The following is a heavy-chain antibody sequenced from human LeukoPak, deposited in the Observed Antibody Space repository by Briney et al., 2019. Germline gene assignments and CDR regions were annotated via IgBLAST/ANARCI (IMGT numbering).Heavy chain of an antibody. Sequence: ASVKVSCKASGYTFTSYGISWLRQAPGQGLEWMGWISAYNGNTNYAQKLQGRVTMTTDTYTSTVYMEVRSLRSDDTAVYYCARGGDGYNYDAFDMWRQGTMVTVSS. J-gene: IGHJ3*02. D-gene: IGHD5-24*01. CDR1: GYTFTSYG. V-gene: IGHV1-18*01. CDR2: ISAYNGNT. CDR3: ARGGDGYNYDAFDM.